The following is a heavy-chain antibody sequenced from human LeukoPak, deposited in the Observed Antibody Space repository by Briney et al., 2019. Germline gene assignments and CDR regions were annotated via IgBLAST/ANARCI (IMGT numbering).Heavy chain of an antibody. V-gene: IGHV3-33*01. Sequence: GRSLRLSCAASGFTFSSYGMHWVRQAPGKGLEWVAVIWYDGSNKYYADSVKGRFTISRDNAKNSLYLQMNSLRAEDTAVYYCARDRDEQWLVPFFDYWGQGTLVTVSS. D-gene: IGHD6-19*01. CDR2: IWYDGSNK. CDR3: ARDRDEQWLVPFFDY. J-gene: IGHJ4*02. CDR1: GFTFSSYG.